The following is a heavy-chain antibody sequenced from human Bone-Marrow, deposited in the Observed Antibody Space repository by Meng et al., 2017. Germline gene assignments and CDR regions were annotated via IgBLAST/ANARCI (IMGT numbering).Heavy chain of an antibody. Sequence: GGSLRLSCAASGFTFSSYNMHWVRQTPGEGLVWVSRINTDASITTYADSVKGRFTISRDDAKNTVYLQMNSLRAEDTPVYYCARDADWVIFDHWGQGALVTVSS. CDR3: ARDADWVIFDH. CDR1: GFTFSSYN. D-gene: IGHD3-9*01. CDR2: INTDASIT. J-gene: IGHJ4*02. V-gene: IGHV3-74*03.